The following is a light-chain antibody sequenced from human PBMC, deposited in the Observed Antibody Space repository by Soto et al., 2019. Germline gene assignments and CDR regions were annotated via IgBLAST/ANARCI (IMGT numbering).Light chain of an antibody. Sequence: DIQMTQSPSSLSASVGDRVTITCRASQGISNDLGWYQQKPGKAPTRLIYAASSLQSGVPSRFSGVGSGTAFTLTISSLQPKDFATYYCLQNNSYPRTFGQGTKWEIK. J-gene: IGKJ1*01. CDR2: AAS. V-gene: IGKV1-17*01. CDR3: LQNNSYPRT. CDR1: QGISND.